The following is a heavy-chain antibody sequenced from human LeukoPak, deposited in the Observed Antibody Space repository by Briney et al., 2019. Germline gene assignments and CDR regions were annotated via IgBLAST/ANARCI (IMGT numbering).Heavy chain of an antibody. V-gene: IGHV4-39*01. J-gene: IGHJ4*02. CDR2: IYYSGST. D-gene: IGHD3-10*01. CDR1: GGSISSSSYY. Sequence: SETLSLTCTVSGGSISSSSYYWGWIRQPPGKGLEWIGSIYYSGSTYYNPSLKSRVTISVDTSKNQFSLKLSSVTAADTAVYYCAALLWFGESYYFDYWGQGTLVTVSS. CDR3: AALLWFGESYYFDY.